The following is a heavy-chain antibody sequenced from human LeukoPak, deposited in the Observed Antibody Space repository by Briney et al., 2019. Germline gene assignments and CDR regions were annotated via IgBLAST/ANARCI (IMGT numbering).Heavy chain of an antibody. D-gene: IGHD2-2*01. Sequence: RPGGSLRLSCAASGFTFDDYGMSWVRQAPGKGLGWVSGINWNGGSTGYADSVKGRFTISRDNAKNSLYLQMNSLRAEDTALYYCAKDLYCSSTRCSGGFDYWGQGTLVTVSS. CDR3: AKDLYCSSTRCSGGFDY. CDR1: GFTFDDYG. V-gene: IGHV3-20*04. CDR2: INWNGGST. J-gene: IGHJ4*02.